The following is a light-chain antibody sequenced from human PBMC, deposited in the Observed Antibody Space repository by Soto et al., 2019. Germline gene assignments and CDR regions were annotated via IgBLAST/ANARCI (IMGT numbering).Light chain of an antibody. V-gene: IGLV2-14*01. CDR2: DVS. CDR1: SSDVGGYNY. Sequence: QSVLTRPASVSGSPGQSITISCTGTSSDVGGYNYVSWYQQHPGKAPKLMIYDVSNRPSGVSNRFSGSKSGNTAPLTISGLQAEDEADYYCSSYTSSSTEVFGTGTKVTVL. CDR3: SSYTSSSTEV. J-gene: IGLJ1*01.